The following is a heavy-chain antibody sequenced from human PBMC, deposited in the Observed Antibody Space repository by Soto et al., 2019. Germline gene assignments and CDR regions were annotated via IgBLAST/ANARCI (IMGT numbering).Heavy chain of an antibody. CDR2: VYNTGGT. D-gene: IGHD3-10*01. CDR3: GRQGIGPLHGLVDV. J-gene: IGHJ6*02. V-gene: IGHV4-59*08. CDR1: SGPTSSHN. Sequence: QVQLQQSGPGLVKPSETLSLTCTVSSGPTSSHNWGWIRQPPGRGLEGIGYVYNTGGTGYNPTLSSSVTIKADPPMKNTSLTLSSVTAADTAVSYCGRQGIGPLHGLVDVWGQGTTVSVSS.